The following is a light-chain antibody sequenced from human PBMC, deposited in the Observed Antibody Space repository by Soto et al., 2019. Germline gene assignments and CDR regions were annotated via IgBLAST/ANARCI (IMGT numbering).Light chain of an antibody. CDR1: QSVSSY. V-gene: IGKV3-11*01. CDR3: QQYNNWPPK. Sequence: EIVLTQSPATLSLSPGERATLSCRASQSVSSYLAWYQQKPGQAPRLLIYDASNRATGIPARFSGSGSGTDFTLTISSLEPEDFAVYYCQQYNNWPPKFGQGTKVDIK. J-gene: IGKJ1*01. CDR2: DAS.